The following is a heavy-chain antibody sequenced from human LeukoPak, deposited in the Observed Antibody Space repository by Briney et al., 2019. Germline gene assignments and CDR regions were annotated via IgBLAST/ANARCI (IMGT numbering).Heavy chain of an antibody. CDR3: ARATFDYDSSGYFFDY. D-gene: IGHD3-22*01. J-gene: IGHJ4*02. CDR1: GYTFTGYY. CDR2: INPNSGGT. V-gene: IGHV1-2*04. Sequence: ASVKVSCKASGYTFTGYYMHWVRQAPGQGLEWMGWINPNSGGTNYAQKFQGWVTMTRDTSISTAYMELSRLRSDDTAVYYCARATFDYDSSGYFFDYWGQGTLVTVSS.